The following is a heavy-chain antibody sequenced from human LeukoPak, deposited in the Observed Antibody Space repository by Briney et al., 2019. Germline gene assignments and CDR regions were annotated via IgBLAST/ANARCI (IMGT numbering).Heavy chain of an antibody. V-gene: IGHV3-48*04. CDR2: ISSSSSTI. Sequence: PGGSLRLSCAASGFTFSSYSMTWVRQAPGKGLEWVSYISSSSSTIYYADSVKGRFTISRDNAKNSLYLQIHNLRAEDTAVYYCARDLGWLQSDYWGQGTLVTVSS. CDR3: ARDLGWLQSDY. J-gene: IGHJ4*02. CDR1: GFTFSSYS. D-gene: IGHD5-24*01.